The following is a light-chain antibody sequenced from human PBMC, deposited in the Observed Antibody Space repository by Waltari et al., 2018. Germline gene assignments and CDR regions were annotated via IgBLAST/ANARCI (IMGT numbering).Light chain of an antibody. CDR1: QCVSSY. Sequence: EIVLTQSQATLSLSPGERATLSCRASQCVSSYLSWFQQKPGQAPRLLIYDASNRATGIPARFSGSGSGTDFTLTISSLEPEDFAGYYCRQRTNWPRTVGGGTKLEIK. V-gene: IGKV3-11*01. CDR2: DAS. J-gene: IGKJ4*01. CDR3: RQRTNWPRT.